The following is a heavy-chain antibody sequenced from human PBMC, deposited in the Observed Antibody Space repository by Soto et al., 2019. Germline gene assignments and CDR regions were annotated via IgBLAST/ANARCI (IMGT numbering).Heavy chain of an antibody. CDR2: INGYHGNT. Sequence: QVQLVQSGAEVKKPGASVKVSCKASGYTFTSYGISWVRQAPGQGLEWMGWINGYHGNTNYAQKLQGRVTRTTDTTTSTAYMGRRSLRSDDTAVYYCARMGDVPYYYYGMDVWGQGTTVTVSS. CDR1: GYTFTSYG. J-gene: IGHJ6*02. D-gene: IGHD3-16*01. V-gene: IGHV1-18*01. CDR3: ARMGDVPYYYYGMDV.